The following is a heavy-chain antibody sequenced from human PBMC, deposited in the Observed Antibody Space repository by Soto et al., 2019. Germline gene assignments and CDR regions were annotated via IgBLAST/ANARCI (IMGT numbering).Heavy chain of an antibody. CDR2: ISGSGGST. J-gene: IGHJ6*02. CDR1: ENKFIGYG. CDR3: AKVPISRYSGYDDYYFWGMDV. Sequence: RVRSAAAENKFIGYGGSRVIKDTGKRLEWVSAISGSGGSTYYADSVKGRFTISRDNPKNTLYLQMNSLRAEDTAVYYCAKVPISRYSGYDDYYFWGMDVWCQGSTITVS. V-gene: IGHV3-23*01. D-gene: IGHD5-12*01.